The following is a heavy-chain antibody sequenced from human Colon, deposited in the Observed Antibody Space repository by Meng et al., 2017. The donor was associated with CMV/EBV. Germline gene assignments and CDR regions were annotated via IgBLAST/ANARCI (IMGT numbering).Heavy chain of an antibody. CDR2: IYPNDHDV. V-gene: IGHV5-51*01. J-gene: IGHJ6*02. D-gene: IGHD3-10*01. CDR3: ARRSGAGDYGMDV. CDR1: GFTFTTYW. Sequence: GESLKISCRGSGFTFTTYWIAWVRQVPGQGLEWMGIIYPNDHDVRYSPSFQGQVTISADKSISTAYLQWSSLKASDTAIYYCARRSGAGDYGMDVWGLGTTVTVSS.